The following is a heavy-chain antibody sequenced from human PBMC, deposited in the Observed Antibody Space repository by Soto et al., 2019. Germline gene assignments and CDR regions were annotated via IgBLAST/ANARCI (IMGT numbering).Heavy chain of an antibody. V-gene: IGHV4-34*01. Sequence: PSETLSLTCAVYGGSFSGYYWSWIRQPPGKGLEWIGEINHSGSTNYNPSLKSRVTISVDTSKNQFSLKLSSVTAADTAVYYCAISTDRDYYCYYMDVWGKGTTVTVSS. CDR2: INHSGST. CDR1: GGSFSGYY. CDR3: AISTDRDYYCYYMDV. J-gene: IGHJ6*03.